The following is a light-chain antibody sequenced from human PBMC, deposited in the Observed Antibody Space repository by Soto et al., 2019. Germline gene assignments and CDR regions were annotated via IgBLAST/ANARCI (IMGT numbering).Light chain of an antibody. Sequence: EIVLTQSPGTLSLSPGERATLSCRASQSVSSRSLAWYQQKPGQAPRLLIYGASNRATGIPDRFSGSGSGTDFTLTISRLEPEDFAVYYCQQYGGSPLTFGGGTNVEIK. V-gene: IGKV3-20*01. CDR2: GAS. CDR1: QSVSSRS. J-gene: IGKJ4*01. CDR3: QQYGGSPLT.